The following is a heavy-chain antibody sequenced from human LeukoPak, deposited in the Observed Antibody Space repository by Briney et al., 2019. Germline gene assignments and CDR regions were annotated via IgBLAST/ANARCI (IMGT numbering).Heavy chain of an antibody. J-gene: IGHJ4*02. CDR3: AKDLKERYYASGPYPFEY. CDR2: ISGSGGST. D-gene: IGHD3-10*01. V-gene: IGHV3-23*01. CDR1: GFTFSSYA. Sequence: GGSLRLSGAASGFTFSSYAMSWVRQAPGRGLEWVSDISGSGGSTYYADSGKGRFTSSTYNSKNTLYLHMNSLKAEATADYYCAKDLKERYYASGPYPFEYWGQGPLVTVS.